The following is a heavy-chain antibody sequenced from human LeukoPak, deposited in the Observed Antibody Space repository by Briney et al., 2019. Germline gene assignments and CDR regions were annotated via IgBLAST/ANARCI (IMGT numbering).Heavy chain of an antibody. J-gene: IGHJ6*02. CDR1: GGSITGGDLY. D-gene: IGHD6-13*01. CDR3: ARARADFHYGMDI. V-gene: IGHV4-30-4*01. Sequence: SETLSLTCIVSGGSITGGDLYWSWIRQPPGKGLEWIGYIYFSGSTYYNPSLKNRATISVDTSKNQFSLKLSSLIAADTAVYYCARARADFHYGMDIWGPGTTVYVS. CDR2: IYFSGST.